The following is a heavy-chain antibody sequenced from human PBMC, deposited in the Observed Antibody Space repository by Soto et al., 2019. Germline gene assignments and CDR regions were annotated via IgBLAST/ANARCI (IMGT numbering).Heavy chain of an antibody. J-gene: IGHJ4*02. CDR3: TTEGGIAAAGTYY. CDR2: IKSKTDGGTT. D-gene: IGHD6-13*01. Sequence: GGSLKLPCPALGFLFSNAWMSWVGQVPGKGREWVGRIKSKTDGGTTDYAAPVKGRFTISRDDSKNTLYLQMNSLKTEDTAVYYCTTEGGIAAAGTYYWGQGTLVTVSS. CDR1: GFLFSNAW. V-gene: IGHV3-15*01.